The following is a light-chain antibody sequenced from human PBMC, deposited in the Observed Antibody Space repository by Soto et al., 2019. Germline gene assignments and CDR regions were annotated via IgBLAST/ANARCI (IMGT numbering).Light chain of an antibody. CDR1: QSVSSN. V-gene: IGKV3-15*01. Sequence: EIVMTQSPATLSVSPGERATLSCRASQSVSSNLDWYPQKPGQAPRLLIYGASSRATGIPARFSGSGSGTEFTLTISSLQSEDFAVYYCQQCNNWPPWTFGQGTKVEIK. CDR3: QQCNNWPPWT. CDR2: GAS. J-gene: IGKJ1*01.